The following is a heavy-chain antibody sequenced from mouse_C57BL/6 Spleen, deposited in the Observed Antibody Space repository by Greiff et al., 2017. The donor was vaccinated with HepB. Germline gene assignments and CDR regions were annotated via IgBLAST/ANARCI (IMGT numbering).Heavy chain of an antibody. D-gene: IGHD1-1*01. J-gene: IGHJ2*01. V-gene: IGHV5-6*01. CDR2: ISSGGSYT. Sequence: EVQLVESGGDLVKPGGSLKLSCAASGFTFSSYGMSWVRQTPDKRLEWVATISSGGSYTYYPDSVKGRFTISRDNAKNTLYLQMSSLKSEDTAMYYCARRTTEYYFDYWGQGTTLTVSS. CDR3: ARRTTEYYFDY. CDR1: GFTFSSYG.